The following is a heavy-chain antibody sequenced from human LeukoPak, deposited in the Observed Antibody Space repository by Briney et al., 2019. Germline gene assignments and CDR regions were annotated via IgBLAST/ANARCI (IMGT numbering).Heavy chain of an antibody. CDR3: AKDSSMWFGILVNYFDY. CDR1: GFTFSSCD. D-gene: IGHD3-10*01. V-gene: IGHV3-23*01. J-gene: IGHJ4*02. Sequence: GGSLRLSCAASGFTFSSCDVGWVRQAPGKGLEWVSGISSSGANTHYADSVRGRFTISRDNSNNTLYLQMASLRAEDTAIYYCAKDSSMWFGILVNYFDYLGQGTLVTVSS. CDR2: ISSSGANT.